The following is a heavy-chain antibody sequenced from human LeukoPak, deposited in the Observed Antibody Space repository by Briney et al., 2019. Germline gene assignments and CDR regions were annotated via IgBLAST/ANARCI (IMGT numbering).Heavy chain of an antibody. V-gene: IGHV4-4*02. D-gene: IGHD2-2*01. Sequence: SGTLSLTCAVSGGSISSSNWWSWVRQPPGKGLEWIGEIYHSGSTNYNPSLKSRVTISVDKSKNQFSLKLSSVTAADTAVYYCARDRAYCSSTSCYSWFDPWGQGTLVTVSS. CDR3: ARDRAYCSSTSCYSWFDP. J-gene: IGHJ5*02. CDR1: GGSISSSNW. CDR2: IYHSGST.